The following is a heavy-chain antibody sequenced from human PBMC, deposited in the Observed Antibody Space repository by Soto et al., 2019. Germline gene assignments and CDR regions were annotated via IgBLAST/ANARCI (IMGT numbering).Heavy chain of an antibody. J-gene: IGHJ4*02. Sequence: EVQLVESGGGLVQPGRSLRLSCAASGFTFDDYAMQWVRQAPGKGLEWVSGITWNSGSIAYADSVKGRFTISRDNAKNSLYVQMNSLRVEDTALYYCAKEAISSAWSGDRKYYFDYWGQGTLVTVSS. D-gene: IGHD6-19*01. CDR2: ITWNSGSI. CDR3: AKEAISSAWSGDRKYYFDY. CDR1: GFTFDDYA. V-gene: IGHV3-9*01.